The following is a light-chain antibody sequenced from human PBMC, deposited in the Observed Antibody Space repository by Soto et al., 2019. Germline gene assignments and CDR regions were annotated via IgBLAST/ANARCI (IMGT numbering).Light chain of an antibody. CDR1: NTDVGSYNF. V-gene: IGLV2-23*02. CDR2: EVI. Sequence: QSVLTQPASVSGSPGQSISISCSGTNTDVGSYNFVSWYQQHPGKAPKLIIYEVIKRPSGVSDRFSGSKSGNTASLEISGLQYDDEADYYCWSYAGRSTSVFGTGTKLTVL. CDR3: WSYAGRSTSV. J-gene: IGLJ1*01.